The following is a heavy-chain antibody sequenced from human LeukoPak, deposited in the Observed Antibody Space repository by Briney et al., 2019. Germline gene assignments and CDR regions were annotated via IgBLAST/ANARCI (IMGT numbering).Heavy chain of an antibody. CDR2: ISGSSSHI. CDR3: ARDEGIVGVMNSKALEY. J-gene: IGHJ4*02. V-gene: IGHV3-21*06. CDR1: GFTFSNYN. Sequence: GGSLRLSCAGSGFTFSNYNIHWVRQAPGKGLEWVSSISGSSSHIHYADSVKGRFTISRDNGKNSLYLQMNSLRIEDTAIYYCARDEGIVGVMNSKALEYWGPGTLVTVSS. D-gene: IGHD3-16*01.